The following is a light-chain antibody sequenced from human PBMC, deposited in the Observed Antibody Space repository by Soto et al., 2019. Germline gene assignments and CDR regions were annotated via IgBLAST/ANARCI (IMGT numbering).Light chain of an antibody. CDR2: EVT. Sequence: QSALTQPASVSGSPGQSITISCTGTSSDVGGFNYVSWYQQRPGKAPKLMIYEVTYRPSGVSNRFSGSKSGNTASLTISGLQSEDEDDYYCSSYTSSSTLEVFGTGTKLTVL. CDR3: SSYTSSSTLEV. J-gene: IGLJ1*01. CDR1: SSDVGGFNY. V-gene: IGLV2-14*01.